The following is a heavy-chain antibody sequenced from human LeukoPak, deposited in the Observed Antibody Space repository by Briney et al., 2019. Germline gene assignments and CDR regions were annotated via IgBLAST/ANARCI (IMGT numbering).Heavy chain of an antibody. CDR2: ISWNSGSI. V-gene: IGHV3-9*01. CDR1: GFTFDDYA. CDR3: AKDIDSSSWYLLAFDY. D-gene: IGHD6-13*01. J-gene: IGHJ4*02. Sequence: GGSLRLSCAASGFTFDDYAMHWVRQAPGKGLEWVSGISWNSGSIGYADSVKGRFTISRDNAKNSLYLQMNSLRAEDTALYYCAKDIDSSSWYLLAFDYWGQGTLVTVSS.